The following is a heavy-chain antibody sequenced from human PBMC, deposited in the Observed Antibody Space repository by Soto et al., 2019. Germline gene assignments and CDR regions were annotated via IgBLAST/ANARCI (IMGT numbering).Heavy chain of an antibody. D-gene: IGHD1-26*01. CDR1: GFTFSSYA. J-gene: IGHJ4*02. CDR2: ISVSCDST. CDR3: ARRGSGNYYDY. V-gene: IGHV3-23*01. Sequence: EVQLLESGGGLVQPGGSLRLSCAASGFTFSSYALRWVRPAPGKGLEWVSSISVSCDSTYYADAVKGRFTVSRDNSKNTRYLQMNSLRAEYTAVYYCARRGSGNYYDYRAQGTLVTVSS.